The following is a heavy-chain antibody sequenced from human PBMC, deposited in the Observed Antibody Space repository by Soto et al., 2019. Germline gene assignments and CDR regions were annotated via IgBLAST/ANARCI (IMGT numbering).Heavy chain of an antibody. V-gene: IGHV4-39*01. CDR3: ARHVYSTTYFDY. J-gene: IGHJ4*02. Sequence: SETLSLTCTVSGGSISSSSYYWGWIRQPPGKWLEWIGSIYYSGSTYYNPSLKSRVTISVDTSKNQFSLKLSSVTAADTAVYYCARHVYSTTYFDYWGQGTLVTVSS. CDR2: IYYSGST. D-gene: IGHD4-4*01. CDR1: GGSISSSSYY.